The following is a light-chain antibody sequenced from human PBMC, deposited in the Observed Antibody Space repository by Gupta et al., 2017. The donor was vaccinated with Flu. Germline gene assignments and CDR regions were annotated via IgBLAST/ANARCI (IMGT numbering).Light chain of an antibody. CDR3: QQLNSYPHT. Sequence: PSFLSASVGDRVTITCRASQGISSYLAWYQQKPGKAPKLLIYAASTLQSGVPSRFSGSGSGTEFTLTISSLQPEDFATYYCQQLNSYPHTFGQGTKVEIK. CDR1: QGISSY. V-gene: IGKV1-9*01. CDR2: AAS. J-gene: IGKJ2*01.